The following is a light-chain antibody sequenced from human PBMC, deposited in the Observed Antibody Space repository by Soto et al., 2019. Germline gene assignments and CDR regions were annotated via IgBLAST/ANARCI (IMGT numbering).Light chain of an antibody. Sequence: EIVMTQSPATLSLSPGERANLPCRASQSVSSDFAWYQQKPGQAPRLLIYGASSRATGIPDRFSGSGSWTDFTLTISRLEPEDFAVYYCQQYGSSPPWTFGQGTKVDIK. V-gene: IGKV3-20*01. CDR1: QSVSSD. CDR3: QQYGSSPPWT. CDR2: GAS. J-gene: IGKJ1*01.